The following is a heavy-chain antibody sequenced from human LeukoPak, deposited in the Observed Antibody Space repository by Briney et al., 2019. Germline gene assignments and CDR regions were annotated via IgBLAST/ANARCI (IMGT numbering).Heavy chain of an antibody. Sequence: ASVKVSCKASGYTFTSYDINWVRQATGQGLEWMGWINPNSGNTSYAQKFQGRVTMTRNTSISTAYMELSSLRSEDTAVYYCARDHCSGGSCLDPWGQGTLVTVSS. CDR1: GYTFTSYD. CDR3: ARDHCSGGSCLDP. V-gene: IGHV1-8*01. D-gene: IGHD2-15*01. J-gene: IGHJ5*02. CDR2: INPNSGNT.